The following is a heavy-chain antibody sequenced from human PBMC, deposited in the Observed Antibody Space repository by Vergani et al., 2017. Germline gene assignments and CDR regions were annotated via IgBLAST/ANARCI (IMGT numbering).Heavy chain of an antibody. V-gene: IGHV4-34*01. Sequence: QVQLQQWGAGLLKPSETLSLTCAVYGGSFSGYYWSWIRQPPGKGLEWIGEINHSGSTNYNPSLKSRVTISVDTSKNQFSLKLSSVTAADTAVYYCARLLSGVPAANVPRTNMDVWGKGP. CDR2: INHSGST. J-gene: IGHJ6*03. D-gene: IGHD2-2*01. CDR1: GGSFSGYY. CDR3: ARLLSGVPAANVPRTNMDV.